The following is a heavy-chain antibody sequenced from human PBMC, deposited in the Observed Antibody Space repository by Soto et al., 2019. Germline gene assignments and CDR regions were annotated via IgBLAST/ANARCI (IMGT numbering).Heavy chain of an antibody. Sequence: QVQLVQSGAEVKKPGASVKVSCKASGYTFTSYAMHWVRQAPGQRLEWMGWINAGNGNTKYSQKFQGRVTITRDTPARTAYMELSSLRSDDTAVYYCARGPAPAAAPPDNWFDPWGQGALVTVSS. V-gene: IGHV1-3*01. D-gene: IGHD6-13*01. CDR3: ARGPAPAAAPPDNWFDP. J-gene: IGHJ5*02. CDR2: INAGNGNT. CDR1: GYTFTSYA.